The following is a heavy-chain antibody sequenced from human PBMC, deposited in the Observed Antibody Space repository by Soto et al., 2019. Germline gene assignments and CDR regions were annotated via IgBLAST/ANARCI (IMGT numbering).Heavy chain of an antibody. V-gene: IGHV4-59*01. CDR3: TRANWYSEY. J-gene: IGHJ4*02. CDR2: IYYTGGT. D-gene: IGHD7-27*01. Sequence: SETLSLTCTVSGASLNNYYWTWNRQPPGKGLEWIGYIYYTGGTNYNPSLKSRVTMSGDTSKNRVSLNLTSLTAADTAIYYCTRANWYSEYWGQGTLVTVSS. CDR1: GASLNNYY.